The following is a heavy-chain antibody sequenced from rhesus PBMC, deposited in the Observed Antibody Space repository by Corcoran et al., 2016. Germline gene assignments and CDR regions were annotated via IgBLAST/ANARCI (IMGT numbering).Heavy chain of an antibody. V-gene: IGHV4-127*01. D-gene: IGHD3-16*01. CDR3: ARGGHYYSGSYYYFDF. J-gene: IGHJ4*01. CDR2: IGVRTGNT. CDR1: GYSISRGFG. Sequence: QVQLQEPGPGLLKLSETLALTCTVSGYSISRGFGGVGVRRAPGRGRGWMGCIGVRTGNTNYNPSLKSRVAVSRDTSKNQFSLRLSSVTAADAAVYYCARGGHYYSGSYYYFDFWGQGVLATVSS.